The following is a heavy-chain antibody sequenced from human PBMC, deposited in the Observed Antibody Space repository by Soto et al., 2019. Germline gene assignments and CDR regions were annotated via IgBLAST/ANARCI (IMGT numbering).Heavy chain of an antibody. CDR3: AKGLWTVGHCTGGSCYDGMDV. CDR1: EYTFIGFH. J-gene: IGHJ6*02. Sequence: QVQLVQSGAEVKKPGASVKVSCEASEYTFIGFHLHWVRQAPGQGLEWMGWINPKSGDTKYAQKFQGSVTLPRDTSISTGYMELSRLESNDTAVYYCAKGLWTVGHCTGGSCYDGMDVWGQGTTVTVSS. D-gene: IGHD2-15*01. V-gene: IGHV1-2*02. CDR2: INPKSGDT.